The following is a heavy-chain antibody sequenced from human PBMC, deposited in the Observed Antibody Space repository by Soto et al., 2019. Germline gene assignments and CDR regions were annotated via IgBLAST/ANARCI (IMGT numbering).Heavy chain of an antibody. V-gene: IGHV4-39*01. D-gene: IGHD2-15*01. J-gene: IGHJ4*02. CDR2: IDYNGVT. Sequence: LSLTCTVSGGSIYRSGYYWGWIRQPPGRGLEWIGNIDYNGVTYSNPSLKSRVTISRDTSKNQFSLKLASVTAADTALYYCGKVLVGATGHTDSDSWGPGTLVTVSS. CDR3: GKVLVGATGHTDSDS. CDR1: GGSIYRSGYY.